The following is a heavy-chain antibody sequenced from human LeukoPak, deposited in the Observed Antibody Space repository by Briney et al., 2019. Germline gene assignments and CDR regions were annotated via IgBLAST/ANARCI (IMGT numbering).Heavy chain of an antibody. V-gene: IGHV1-8*03. Sequence: ASVKVSCKASGYTFTSYDINWVRQATGQGLEWMGWMNPNSGNTGYAQKFQGRVTITRNTSISTAYMELSSLRSEDTAVYYCARDLVRSVAKENGDGATYNWFDPWGQGTLVTVSS. D-gene: IGHD3-10*01. CDR3: ARDLVRSVAKENGDGATYNWFDP. J-gene: IGHJ5*02. CDR1: GYTFTSYD. CDR2: MNPNSGNT.